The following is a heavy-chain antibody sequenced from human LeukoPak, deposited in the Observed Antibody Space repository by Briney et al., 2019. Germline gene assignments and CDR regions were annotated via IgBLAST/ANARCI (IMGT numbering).Heavy chain of an antibody. Sequence: SETLSLTYAVHGGSFSGYYWSWIRQPPGKGLEWIGEINHSGSTNYNPSLKSRVTISVDTSKNQFSLKLSSVTAADTAVYYCARAVAGLFDYWGQGTLVTVSS. D-gene: IGHD6-19*01. V-gene: IGHV4-34*01. CDR3: ARAVAGLFDY. CDR2: INHSGST. J-gene: IGHJ4*02. CDR1: GGSFSGYY.